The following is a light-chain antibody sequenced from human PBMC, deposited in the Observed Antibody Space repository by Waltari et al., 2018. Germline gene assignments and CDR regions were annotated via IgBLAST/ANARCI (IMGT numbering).Light chain of an antibody. CDR1: QNINTW. CDR3: QQYNSFSGYT. V-gene: IGKV1-5*03. CDR2: KAS. Sequence: DIQMTQSPSTLSASVGDRVTITCRASQNINTWLAWYQQKPGKVPRLLIYKASTLENGVPSRFSGSGSGTEFTLTISSLQPDDFATYYCQQYNSFSGYTFGQGTKLEIK. J-gene: IGKJ2*01.